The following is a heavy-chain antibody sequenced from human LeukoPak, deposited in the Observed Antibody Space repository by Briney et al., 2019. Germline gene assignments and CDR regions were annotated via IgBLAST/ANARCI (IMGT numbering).Heavy chain of an antibody. Sequence: SETLSLTCAVYGGSFSGYYWSWIRQPPGKGLEWIGEINHSGSTNYNPSLKSRVTISVDTSKNQFSLKLNSVTAADTAVYYCARQSGGSYFDFDYWGQGTLVTVSS. CDR3: ARQSGGSYFDFDY. D-gene: IGHD1-26*01. CDR2: INHSGST. J-gene: IGHJ4*02. CDR1: GGSFSGYY. V-gene: IGHV4-34*01.